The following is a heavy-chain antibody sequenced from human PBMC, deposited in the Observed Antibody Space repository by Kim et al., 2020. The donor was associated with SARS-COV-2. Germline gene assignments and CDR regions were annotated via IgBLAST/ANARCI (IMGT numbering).Heavy chain of an antibody. CDR3: ARGGGSYFNWFDP. J-gene: IGHJ5*02. D-gene: IGHD1-26*01. V-gene: IGHV3-30*01. Sequence: GGSLRLSCAASGFTFSSYAMHWVRQAPGKGLEWGAVISYDGSNKYYADSVKGRFTISRDNSKNTLYLQMNSLRAEDTAVYYCARGGGSYFNWFDPWGQGTLVTVSS. CDR2: ISYDGSNK. CDR1: GFTFSSYA.